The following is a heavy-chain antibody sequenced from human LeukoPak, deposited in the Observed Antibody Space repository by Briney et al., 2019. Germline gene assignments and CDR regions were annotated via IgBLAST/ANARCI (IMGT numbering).Heavy chain of an antibody. Sequence: PSETLSLTCTVSGGSISRYYWSWIRQPPGKGLEWIGYIYYSGITKYSPSLKSRVTISVDTSKNQFSLRLTSVTAADTAVYYCARTSYHYNSGDYGWYFDYWGQGTLVTVSA. J-gene: IGHJ4*02. CDR3: ARTSYHYNSGDYGWYFDY. D-gene: IGHD3-10*01. V-gene: IGHV4-59*01. CDR1: GGSISRYY. CDR2: IYYSGIT.